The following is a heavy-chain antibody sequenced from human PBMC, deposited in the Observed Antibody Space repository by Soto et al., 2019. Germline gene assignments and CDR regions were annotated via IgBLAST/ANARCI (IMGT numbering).Heavy chain of an antibody. V-gene: IGHV5-51*01. CDR2: IYPGDSDT. J-gene: IGHJ6*02. CDR3: ARNWCSSTSCYSYYYYGMDV. D-gene: IGHD2-2*01. CDR1: GYSFTSYW. Sequence: PGESLKISCKGSGYSFTSYWIGWVRQMPGKGLEWMGIIYPGDSDTRYSPSFQGQVTISADKSISTAYLQWSSLKASDTAMYYCARNWCSSTSCYSYYYYGMDVSGQGTTVTLSS.